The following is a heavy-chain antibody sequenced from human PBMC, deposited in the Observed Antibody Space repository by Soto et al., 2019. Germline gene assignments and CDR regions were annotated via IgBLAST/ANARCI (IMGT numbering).Heavy chain of an antibody. D-gene: IGHD3-3*01. CDR2: INPSGGST. Sequence: GSSVKVSCKASGYTFTSYYMHWVRQAPGQGLEWMGIINPSGGSTSYAQKFQGRVTMTRDTSTSTVYMELSSLRSEDTAVYYCAREVEDDFWSGPGDMDVSGQGTTLPVS. CDR1: GYTFTSYY. V-gene: IGHV1-46*01. J-gene: IGHJ6*02. CDR3: AREVEDDFWSGPGDMDV.